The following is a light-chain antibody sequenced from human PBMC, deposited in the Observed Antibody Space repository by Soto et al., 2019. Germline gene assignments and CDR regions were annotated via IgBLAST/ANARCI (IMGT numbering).Light chain of an antibody. CDR2: DVN. V-gene: IGLV2-14*03. CDR1: SSDIGAYNF. J-gene: IGLJ2*01. CDR3: TSWTTSTTMI. Sequence: QSVLTQPASVSGSPGQPITISCTGTSSDIGAYNFVSWYQQHPGKAPKLMLYDVNIRPSGVSNRFSGSKSGNTASLTISGLQAEDEADYYCTSWTTSTTMIFGGGTKLTVL.